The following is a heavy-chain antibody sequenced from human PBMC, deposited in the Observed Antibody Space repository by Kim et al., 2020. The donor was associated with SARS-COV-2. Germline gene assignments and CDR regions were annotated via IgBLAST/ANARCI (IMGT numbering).Heavy chain of an antibody. D-gene: IGHD3-16*01. CDR2: IDWDDDK. CDR3: ARMFWDYYYYGMDV. CDR1: GFSLSTSGMC. J-gene: IGHJ6*02. Sequence: SGPTLVNPTQTLTLTCTFSGFSLSTSGMCVSWIRQPPGKALEWLARIDWDDDKYYSTSLKTRLTISKDTSKNQVVLTMTNMDPVDTATYYCARMFWDYYYYGMDVWGQGTTVTVSS. V-gene: IGHV2-70*11.